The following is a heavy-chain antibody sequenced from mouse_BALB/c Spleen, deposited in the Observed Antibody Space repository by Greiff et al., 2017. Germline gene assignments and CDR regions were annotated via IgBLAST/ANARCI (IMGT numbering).Heavy chain of an antibody. J-gene: IGHJ4*01. V-gene: IGHV5-6-5*01. Sequence: EVHLVESGGGLVKPGGSLKLSCAASGFTFSSYAMSWVRQTPEKRLEWVASISSGGSTYYPDSVKGRFTISRDNARNILYLQMRSLRSEDTAMYYCAREGYGSSYEAMDYWGQGTSVTVSS. CDR2: ISSGGST. CDR3: AREGYGSSYEAMDY. D-gene: IGHD1-1*01. CDR1: GFTFSSYA.